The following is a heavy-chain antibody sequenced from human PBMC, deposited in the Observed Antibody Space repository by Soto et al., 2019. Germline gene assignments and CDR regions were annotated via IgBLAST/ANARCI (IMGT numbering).Heavy chain of an antibody. CDR3: AGGGGVVVAGSAAFDM. CDR2: INPATGAA. CDR1: GYPVTAYY. D-gene: IGHD2-15*01. Sequence: QLHLVQSGAVVKKPGASVTVSCSASGYPVTAYYMHWVRQAPGRGLEWMGGINPATGAAKYTQTFQGRVTMTRDTSTSTVFMELSGLKSEDTAVFYCAGGGGVVVAGSAAFDMWGQGTLVTVSS. J-gene: IGHJ3*02. V-gene: IGHV1-2*02.